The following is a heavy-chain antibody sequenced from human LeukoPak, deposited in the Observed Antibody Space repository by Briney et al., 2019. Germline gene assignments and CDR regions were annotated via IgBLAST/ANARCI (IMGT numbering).Heavy chain of an antibody. J-gene: IGHJ5*02. CDR2: ISSSGFNI. CDR3: AGQSRLGYCSGGSCYSQPFDP. CDR1: GFTFSSYG. V-gene: IGHV3-48*04. D-gene: IGHD2-15*01. Sequence: PGGTLRLSCAASGFTFSSYGMNWVRQAPGKGLEWVSYISSSGFNIYYADSVKGRFTISRDNAKNSLYLQMNSLRAEDAAVYYCAGQSRLGYCSGGSCYSQPFDPWGQGVLVTVSS.